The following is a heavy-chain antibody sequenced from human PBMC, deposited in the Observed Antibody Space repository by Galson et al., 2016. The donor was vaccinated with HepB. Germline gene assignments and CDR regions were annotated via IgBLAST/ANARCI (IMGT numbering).Heavy chain of an antibody. D-gene: IGHD3-16*02. J-gene: IGHJ4*02. CDR1: GFTFTSFG. V-gene: IGHV1-18*01. Sequence: SVKVSCKASGFTFTSFGITWVRQAPGQGLEWVGWISAHNGKTEYEQRYQGRATMTTDKSTTTAYMELRSLTFDDTAVYYCAKTSYDYLWGTYRYFDYWGQGTLVTVSS. CDR2: ISAHNGKT. CDR3: AKTSYDYLWGTYRYFDY.